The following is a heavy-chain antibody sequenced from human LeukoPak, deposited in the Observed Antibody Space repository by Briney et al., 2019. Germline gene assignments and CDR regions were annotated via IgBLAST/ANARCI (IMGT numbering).Heavy chain of an antibody. D-gene: IGHD4-11*01. Sequence: SETLSLTCGVSGYSISSGYYWGWIRQPPGKGLEWIGSIYHSGSTYYNPSLKSRVTISVDTSKNQFSLKLSSVTAADTAVYYCARLGYDYLLYYYMDVWGKGTTVTVSS. V-gene: IGHV4-38-2*01. J-gene: IGHJ6*03. CDR3: ARLGYDYLLYYYMDV. CDR1: GYSISSGYY. CDR2: IYHSGST.